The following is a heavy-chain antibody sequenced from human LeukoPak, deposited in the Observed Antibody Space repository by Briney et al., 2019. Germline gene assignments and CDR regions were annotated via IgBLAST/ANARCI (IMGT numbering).Heavy chain of an antibody. CDR3: AKDILLTAMIDY. CDR2: ISGDGGST. J-gene: IGHJ4*02. V-gene: IGHV3-43*02. CDR1: GFTFDDYA. Sequence: GGSLRLSCAASGFTFDDYAMHWVRQAPGKGREWVSLISGDGGSTYYADSVKGRFIISRDNSKNSLYLQMNSLRTDDTALYYCAKDILLTAMIDYWGQGTLVTVSS. D-gene: IGHD5-18*01.